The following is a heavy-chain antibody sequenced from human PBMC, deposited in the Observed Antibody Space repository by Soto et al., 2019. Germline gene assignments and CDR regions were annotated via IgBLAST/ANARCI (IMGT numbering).Heavy chain of an antibody. CDR2: IYYSGST. CDR1: GGSISSSSYY. Sequence: KTSETLSLTCTVSGGSISSSSYYWGWIRQPPGKGLEWIGSIYYSGSTYYNPSLKSRVTISVDTSKNQFSLKLSSVTAADTAVYYCEANGYYYCGMDAWGQGTTVTVSS. D-gene: IGHD1-1*01. J-gene: IGHJ6*02. CDR3: EANGYYYCGMDA. V-gene: IGHV4-39*01.